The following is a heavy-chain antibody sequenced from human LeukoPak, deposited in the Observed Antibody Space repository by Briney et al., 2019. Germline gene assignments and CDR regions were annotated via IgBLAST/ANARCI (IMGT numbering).Heavy chain of an antibody. V-gene: IGHV4-59*08. CDR3: ARHVVRGFGELLGYFDY. Sequence: SETLSLTCTVSGGSISSYYWSWIRQPPGKGREGMGYIYYSGSTNYNPSLKSRVTISVDTSKNQFSLKLSSVTAADTAVYYCARHVVRGFGELLGYFDYWGQGTLVTVSS. D-gene: IGHD3-10*01. J-gene: IGHJ4*02. CDR1: GGSISSYY. CDR2: IYYSGST.